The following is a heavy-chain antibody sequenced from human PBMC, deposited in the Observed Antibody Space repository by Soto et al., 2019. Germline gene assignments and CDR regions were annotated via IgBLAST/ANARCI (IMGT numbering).Heavy chain of an antibody. D-gene: IGHD2-15*01. V-gene: IGHV3-23*01. CDR1: GFTFSSYA. Sequence: LRLSCAASGFTFSSYAMSWVRQAPGKGLEWVSAISGSGGSTYYADSVKGRFTISRDNSKNTLYLQMNSLRAEDTAVYYCAKVAVVVVAPLRGGKPSYFDYWGQGNLVTVSS. CDR2: ISGSGGST. J-gene: IGHJ4*02. CDR3: AKVAVVVVAPLRGGKPSYFDY.